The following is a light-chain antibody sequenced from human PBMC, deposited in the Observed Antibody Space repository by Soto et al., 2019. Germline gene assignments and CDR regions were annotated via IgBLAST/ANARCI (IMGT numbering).Light chain of an antibody. V-gene: IGKV3-15*01. Sequence: EIVMTQSPVTLSVSPGERATLSCRASQSVSNHLAWYQQKPGQAPRLLIYGASTRAIGIPARFSGSGSGTKFTLTISSLQSEDFAVYYCQQYNNWPPRTFGQGTKLEIK. CDR2: GAS. J-gene: IGKJ2*01. CDR3: QQYNNWPPRT. CDR1: QSVSNH.